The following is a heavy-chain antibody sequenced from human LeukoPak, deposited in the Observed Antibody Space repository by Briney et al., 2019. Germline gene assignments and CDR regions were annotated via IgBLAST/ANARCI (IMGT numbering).Heavy chain of an antibody. CDR2: IRYDGSNK. D-gene: IGHD3-22*01. CDR1: GFTFSSYG. CDR3: AKRAVGKSESSGYPPHFDY. V-gene: IGHV3-30*02. J-gene: IGHJ4*02. Sequence: GGSLRLSCAASGFTFSSYGMHWVRQAPGKGLEWVAFIRYDGSNKYYADSVKGRFTISRDNSKNTLYLQMNSLRAEDTAVYYCAKRAVGKSESSGYPPHFDYGGQGTLVTVSS.